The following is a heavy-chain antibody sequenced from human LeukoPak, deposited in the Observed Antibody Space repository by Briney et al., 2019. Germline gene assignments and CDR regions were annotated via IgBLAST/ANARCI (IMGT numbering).Heavy chain of an antibody. Sequence: GASLMISCKGSGYSFTSYWISWGRQMPGTRLEWMGRIEPSDSYTNYCQSFQGHVTISADKSISTAYLQWSSLTASDPAMYYCSRHGRGYPLYYFDYWGQGTLVTDSS. V-gene: IGHV5-10-1*01. J-gene: IGHJ4*02. D-gene: IGHD5-18*01. CDR2: IEPSDSYT. CDR3: SRHGRGYPLYYFDY. CDR1: GYSFTSYW.